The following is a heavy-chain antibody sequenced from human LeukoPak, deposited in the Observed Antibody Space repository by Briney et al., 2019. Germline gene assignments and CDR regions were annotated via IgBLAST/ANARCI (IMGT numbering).Heavy chain of an antibody. CDR3: AKSNGYGLIDI. D-gene: IGHD3-22*01. V-gene: IGHV4-34*01. Sequence: ASETLSLTCAVYGGSFSGYYWSWIRQPPGKGLEWIGEINHSGSTNYNPSLKSRVTISVDTSKNQLSLKLNSVTAADTAVYYCAKSNGYGLIDIWGQGTMVTVSS. J-gene: IGHJ3*02. CDR1: GGSFSGYY. CDR2: INHSGST.